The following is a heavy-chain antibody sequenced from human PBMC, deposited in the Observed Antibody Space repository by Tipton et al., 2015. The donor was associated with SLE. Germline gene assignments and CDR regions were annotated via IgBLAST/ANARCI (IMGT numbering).Heavy chain of an antibody. J-gene: IGHJ4*02. CDR2: ISSSSSYI. D-gene: IGHD4-17*01. CDR1: GFTFSSYS. CDR3: ARMEVRSLGLVDY. V-gene: IGHV3-21*01. Sequence: SLRLSCAASGFTFSSYSMKWVRQAPGKGLEWVSSISSSSSYIYYADSMKGRFTISRDNAKNSLYLQMNSLRPEDTGVYYCARMEVRSLGLVDYWGQGTLVTVSS.